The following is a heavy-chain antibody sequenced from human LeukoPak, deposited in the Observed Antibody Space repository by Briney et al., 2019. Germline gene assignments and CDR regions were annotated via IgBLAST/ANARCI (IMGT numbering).Heavy chain of an antibody. CDR2: IKQDGSEK. CDR1: GFTFKNYW. D-gene: IGHD2-21*01. CDR3: VRENNGDW. V-gene: IGHV3-7*01. Sequence: GGSLRLSCVASGFTFKNYWMTWVRRAPGRGLEWVANIKQDGSEKFYVDSGKGRFTISRDNARNSVFLQMDNLKAADTAVYYCVRENNGDWWGQGTLVTVSS. J-gene: IGHJ4*02.